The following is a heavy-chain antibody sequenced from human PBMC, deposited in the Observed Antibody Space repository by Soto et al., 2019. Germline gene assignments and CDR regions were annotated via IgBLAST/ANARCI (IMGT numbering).Heavy chain of an antibody. CDR3: ATDEAITGTYFDY. Sequence: EVQLVESGGGLVKPGGSLRLSCAASGFTFSSYSMNWVRQAPGKGLEWVSSISSSSSYIYYADSVKGRFTISRDNAKNSLYLQMNSLRAEDTAVYYCATDEAITGTYFDYWGQGTLVTVSS. CDR1: GFTFSSYS. V-gene: IGHV3-21*01. CDR2: ISSSSSYI. J-gene: IGHJ4*02. D-gene: IGHD1-7*01.